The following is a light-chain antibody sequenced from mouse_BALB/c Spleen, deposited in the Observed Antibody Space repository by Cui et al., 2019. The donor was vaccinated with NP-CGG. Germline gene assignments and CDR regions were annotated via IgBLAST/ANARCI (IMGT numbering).Light chain of an antibody. J-gene: IGLJ1*01. V-gene: IGLV1*01. Sequence: AVVTPESAIPTSPGTPVTLTCRTSTGAVTTYNYANWVQENPDHLFTGLIGGTNNRAPGVPARFPGSLIGDKAALTITGAQTKDEAIYFCALWYSNHWVFGGGTKLTVL. CDR1: TGAVTTYNY. CDR2: GTN. CDR3: ALWYSNHWV.